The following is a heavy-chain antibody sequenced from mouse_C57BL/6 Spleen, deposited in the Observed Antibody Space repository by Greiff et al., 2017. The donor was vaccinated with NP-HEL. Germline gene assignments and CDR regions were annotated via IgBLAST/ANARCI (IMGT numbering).Heavy chain of an antibody. J-gene: IGHJ4*01. V-gene: IGHV2-5*01. CDR2: IWRGGST. Sequence: QVQLKESGPGLVQPSQSLSITCTVSGFSLTSYGVHWVRQSPGKGLEWLGVIWRGGSTDYNAAFMSRLSITKDNSKSQVFFKMNSLQADDTAIYYCAIYDDGGYYAMDYWGQGTSVTVSS. CDR3: AIYDDGGYYAMDY. CDR1: GFSLTSYG. D-gene: IGHD2-12*01.